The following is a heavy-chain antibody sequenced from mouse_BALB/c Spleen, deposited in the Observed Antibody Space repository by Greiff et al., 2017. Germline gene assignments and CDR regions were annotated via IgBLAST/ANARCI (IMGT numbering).Heavy chain of an antibody. Sequence: EVKLVESGGGLVQPGGSRKLSCAASGFTFSSFGMHWVRQAPEKGLEWVAYISSGSSTIYYADTVKGRFTISRDNPKNTLFLQMTSLRSEDTAMYYCARPSGSYYAMDYWGQGTSVTVSS. J-gene: IGHJ4*01. CDR3: ARPSGSYYAMDY. CDR2: ISSGSSTI. CDR1: GFTFSSFG. V-gene: IGHV5-17*02. D-gene: IGHD4-1*01.